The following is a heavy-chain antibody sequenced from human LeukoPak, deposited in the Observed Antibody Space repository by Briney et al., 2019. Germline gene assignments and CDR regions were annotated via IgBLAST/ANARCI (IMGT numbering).Heavy chain of an antibody. CDR3: ARSPKLQTRADWFDP. CDR1: RYTFTSYA. Sequence: AAVRDSRKASRYTFTSYAITCVRQAPGQGLEWVGWINAHNGNTNYVQRLQGRVTLTTDTSTSTAYMELRSLRFDDTAIYYCARSPKLQTRADWFDPCGQGNLVTVSS. CDR2: INAHNGNT. V-gene: IGHV1-18*01. J-gene: IGHJ5*02. D-gene: IGHD4-11*01.